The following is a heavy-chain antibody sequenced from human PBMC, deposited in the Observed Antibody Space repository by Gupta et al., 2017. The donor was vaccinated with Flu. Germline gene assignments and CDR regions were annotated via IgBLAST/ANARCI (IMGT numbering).Heavy chain of an antibody. V-gene: IGHV3-23*01. Sequence: APGKGLEWVSSISDTGDRTYYADSGKGRFTISRDNYKNTVYLQMDSLRAEDTATYYCTRAPISGISHYRFDDWGQGTLVTVSS. CDR3: TRAPISGISHYRFDD. J-gene: IGHJ4*02. CDR2: ISDTGDRT. D-gene: IGHD4-4*01.